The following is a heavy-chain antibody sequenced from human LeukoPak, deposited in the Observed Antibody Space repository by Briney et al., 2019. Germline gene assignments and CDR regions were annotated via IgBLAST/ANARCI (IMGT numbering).Heavy chain of an antibody. Sequence: SETLSLTCTVSGGSISSSSYYWGWIRQPPGKGLEWIGSIYYSGSTYYNPSLKSRVTISVDTSKNQFSLKLSSVTAADTAVYYCARGLEQWPGGWFDPWGQGTLVTVSS. V-gene: IGHV4-39*07. CDR1: GGSISSSSYY. D-gene: IGHD6-19*01. J-gene: IGHJ5*02. CDR2: IYYSGST. CDR3: ARGLEQWPGGWFDP.